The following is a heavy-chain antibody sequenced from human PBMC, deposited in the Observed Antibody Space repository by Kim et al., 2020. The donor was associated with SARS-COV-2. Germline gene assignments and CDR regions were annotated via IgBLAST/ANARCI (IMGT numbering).Heavy chain of an antibody. J-gene: IGHJ5*02. Sequence: GGSLRLSCAASGFTVSSYAMSWVRQAPGKGLEWVSANSGSGGSTYYADSVKGRFTISRDNSKNTLYLQMNSLRADDTARYYCAKSSRITGGWFDPWGQGTLVTVSS. CDR3: AKSSRITGGWFDP. D-gene: IGHD3-10*01. CDR1: GFTVSSYA. CDR2: NSGSGGST. V-gene: IGHV3-23*01.